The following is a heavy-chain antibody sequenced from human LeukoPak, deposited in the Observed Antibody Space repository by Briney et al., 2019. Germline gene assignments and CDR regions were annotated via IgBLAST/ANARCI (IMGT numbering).Heavy chain of an antibody. CDR3: ARGNSSGPNDAFDI. CDR1: GFTFSSYS. CDR2: ISSSSSYI. D-gene: IGHD3-22*01. Sequence: PGGSLRLSCAASGFTFSSYSMNWVRQAPGKGLEWVSSISSSSSYIYYADSVKGRFTISRDNAKSSLYLQMNSLRAEDTAVYYCARGNSSGPNDAFDIWGQGTMVTVSS. V-gene: IGHV3-21*01. J-gene: IGHJ3*02.